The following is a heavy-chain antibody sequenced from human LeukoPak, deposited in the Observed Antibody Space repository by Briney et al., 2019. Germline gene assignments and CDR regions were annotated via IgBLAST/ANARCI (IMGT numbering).Heavy chain of an antibody. V-gene: IGHV3-53*01. CDR3: ARGSYYDSSGSNAFDI. CDR2: IYGGSST. Sequence: GGSLRLSCAASEFIVSSKYMSWVRQAPGKGLEWVSVIYGGSSTYNADSVKGRFTISRDKSKNTLYLQMNSVRAEDTAVYYCARGSYYDSSGSNAFDIWGQGTMVTVSS. CDR1: EFIVSSKY. D-gene: IGHD3-22*01. J-gene: IGHJ3*02.